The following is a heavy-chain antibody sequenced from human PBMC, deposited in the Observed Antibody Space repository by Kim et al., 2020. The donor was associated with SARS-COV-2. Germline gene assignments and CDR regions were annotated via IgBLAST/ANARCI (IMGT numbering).Heavy chain of an antibody. CDR3: AKDPSTDYYGSGSFDY. D-gene: IGHD3-10*01. V-gene: IGHV3-23*01. J-gene: IGHJ4*02. Sequence: SVKGQFTITRDNSRSTVYLQMNSLRAEDTAVYYCAKDPSTDYYGSGSFDYWGQGTLVTVS.